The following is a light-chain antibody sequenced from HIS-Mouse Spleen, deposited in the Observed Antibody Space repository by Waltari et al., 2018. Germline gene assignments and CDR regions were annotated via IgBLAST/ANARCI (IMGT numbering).Light chain of an antibody. J-gene: IGLJ1*01. Sequence: SYVLTQPPSVSVAPGQPARITCGGNNIGSKSVHLYQQKPGQAPVLVVYDDSDRPSGIPERFSGSNSGKTATLTISRVEAGDEADYYCQVWDSSSDPSYVFGTGTKVTVL. CDR1: NIGSKS. CDR3: QVWDSSSDPSYV. CDR2: DDS. V-gene: IGLV3-21*02.